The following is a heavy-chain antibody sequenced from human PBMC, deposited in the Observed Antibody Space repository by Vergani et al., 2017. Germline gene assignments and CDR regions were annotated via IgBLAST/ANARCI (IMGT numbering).Heavy chain of an antibody. Sequence: QMQLVQSGPEVKKPGTSVKVSCKASGFTFTTSAMQWVRQARGQRLEWIGWIVVGSGKKNYAQKFQERVTITRDMSTSTAYMELSSLRSEDTAVYYCAAMYYDIFTGYYRSDYWGQGTLVTVSS. CDR1: GFTFTTSA. J-gene: IGHJ4*02. CDR2: IVVGSGKK. D-gene: IGHD3-9*01. CDR3: AAMYYDIFTGYYRSDY. V-gene: IGHV1-58*02.